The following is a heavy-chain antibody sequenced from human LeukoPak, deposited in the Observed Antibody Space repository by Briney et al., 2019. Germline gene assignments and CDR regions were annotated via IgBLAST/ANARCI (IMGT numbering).Heavy chain of an antibody. CDR1: GFTFGSYS. J-gene: IGHJ4*02. CDR2: ISSSSSYI. Sequence: PGGSLRLSCAASGFTFGSYSMNWVRQAPGKGLEWVSSISSSSSYIYYADSVKGRFTISRDNAKNSLYLQMNSLRAEDTAVYYCARIKAAAGAFDYWGQGTLVTVSS. CDR3: ARIKAAAGAFDY. D-gene: IGHD6-13*01. V-gene: IGHV3-21*01.